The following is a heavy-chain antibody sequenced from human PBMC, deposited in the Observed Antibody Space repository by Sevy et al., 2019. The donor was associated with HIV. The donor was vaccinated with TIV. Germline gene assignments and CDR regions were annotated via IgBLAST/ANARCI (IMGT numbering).Heavy chain of an antibody. D-gene: IGHD3-16*01. CDR3: GRTSPRGGFDH. CDR2: INPSDVST. V-gene: IGHV1-46*03. Sequence: ASVKVSCKASGYTFTNYYMHWVRQAPGRGLEWMGIINPSDVSTVYAQKFQGRVTMTRDTSTSTVYMELGSLRSDDTAVYYCGRTSPRGGFDHWGPGALVTVSS. J-gene: IGHJ4*02. CDR1: GYTFTNYY.